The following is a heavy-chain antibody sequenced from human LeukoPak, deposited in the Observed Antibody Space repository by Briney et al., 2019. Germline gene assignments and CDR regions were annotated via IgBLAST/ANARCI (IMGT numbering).Heavy chain of an antibody. D-gene: IGHD5-24*01. V-gene: IGHV3-11*01. CDR3: ARDWIGDGYNYYHYFDY. CDR2: TSSSGSTI. Sequence: SGGSLRLSCSASGLTFSVSYMSWIRQAPGKGLEWISYTSSSGSTIYYADSVKGRFAISRDNAKNSLYLQMNRLRAEDTAVYYCARDWIGDGYNYYHYFDYWGQGTLITVSS. J-gene: IGHJ4*02. CDR1: GLTFSVSY.